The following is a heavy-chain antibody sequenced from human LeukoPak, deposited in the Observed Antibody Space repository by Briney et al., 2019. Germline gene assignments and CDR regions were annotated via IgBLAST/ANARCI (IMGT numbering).Heavy chain of an antibody. Sequence: GGSLRLSCTASGFTFSPYTMSWVRQAPGEGLKWVSGILTSGGTYYADSVKGRFTISRDNSKNTLYLQMNSLRADDTALYYCAKDRIYADGLWDFDYWGQGTLVTVSS. D-gene: IGHD3-10*01. CDR1: GFTFSPYT. CDR3: AKDRIYADGLWDFDY. V-gene: IGHV3-23*01. J-gene: IGHJ4*02. CDR2: ILTSGGT.